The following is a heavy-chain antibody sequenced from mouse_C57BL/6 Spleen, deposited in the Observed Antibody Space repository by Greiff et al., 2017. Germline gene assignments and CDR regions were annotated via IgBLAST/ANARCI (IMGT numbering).Heavy chain of an antibody. D-gene: IGHD2-14*01. J-gene: IGHJ4*01. CDR1: GFTFSDYG. CDR3: ARTLIGAMDY. V-gene: IGHV5-17*01. CDR2: ISSGSSTI. Sequence: EVMLVESGGGLVKPGGSLKLSCAASGFTFSDYGMHWVRQAPEKGLKWVAYISSGSSTIYYADTVKGRFTISRDNAKNTLFLQMTSLRSEDTAMYYCARTLIGAMDYWGQGTSVTVSS.